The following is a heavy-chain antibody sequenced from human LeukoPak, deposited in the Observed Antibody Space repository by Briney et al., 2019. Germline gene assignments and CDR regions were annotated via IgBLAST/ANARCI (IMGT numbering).Heavy chain of an antibody. CDR2: MNPNSGNT. Sequence: ASVKVSCKASGYTFTSYDINWVRQATGQGLEWMGWMNPNSGNTGYAQKFQGRVTMTRNTSISTAYMELSSLTPEDTAVYYCARGRGRGSGSYYRSWFDPWGQGTLVTVSS. D-gene: IGHD3-10*01. V-gene: IGHV1-8*01. CDR1: GYTFTSYD. CDR3: ARGRGRGSGSYYRSWFDP. J-gene: IGHJ5*02.